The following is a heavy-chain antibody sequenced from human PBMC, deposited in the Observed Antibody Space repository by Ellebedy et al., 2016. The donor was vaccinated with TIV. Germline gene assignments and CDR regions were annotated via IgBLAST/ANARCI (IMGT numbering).Heavy chain of an antibody. Sequence: ASVKVSCKASGYTFTNYYMYWVRQAPGQGLEWMGIINPSAGSTNYAQKFQGRVTMTRDTSTSTVYMELSSLRSEDTAVYYCARGDKYYYDSSGYYYTYWGQGTLVTVSS. CDR1: GYTFTNYY. D-gene: IGHD3-22*01. J-gene: IGHJ4*02. CDR2: INPSAGST. CDR3: ARGDKYYYDSSGYYYTY. V-gene: IGHV1-46*01.